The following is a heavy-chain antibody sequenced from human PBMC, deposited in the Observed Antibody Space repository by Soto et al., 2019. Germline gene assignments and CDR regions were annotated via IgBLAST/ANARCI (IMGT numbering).Heavy chain of an antibody. CDR2: ISGSGGST. V-gene: IGHV3-23*01. CDR1: GFTFSSYA. Sequence: GGSLSLSCAASGFTFSSYAMSWVRQAPGKGLEWVSAISGSGGSTYYADSVKGRFTISRDNSKNTLYLQMNSLRAEDTAVYYCARPTTVTPFYYYYYGMDVWGQGTTVTVSS. J-gene: IGHJ6*02. D-gene: IGHD4-17*01. CDR3: ARPTTVTPFYYYYYGMDV.